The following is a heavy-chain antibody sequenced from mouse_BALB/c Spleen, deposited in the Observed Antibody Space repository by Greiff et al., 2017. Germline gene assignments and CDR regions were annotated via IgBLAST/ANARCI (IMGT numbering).Heavy chain of an antibody. CDR1: GYTFTSYW. D-gene: IGHD1-2*01. CDR2: INPSNGRT. V-gene: IGHV1S81*02. J-gene: IGHJ4*01. Sequence: QVQLQQSGAELVKPGASVKLSCKASGYTFTSYWMHWVKQRPGQGLEWIGEINPSNGRTNYNEKFKSKATLTVDKSSSTAYMQLSSLTSEDSAVYYCARYDGYYYAMDYWGQGTSVTVAS. CDR3: ARYDGYYYAMDY.